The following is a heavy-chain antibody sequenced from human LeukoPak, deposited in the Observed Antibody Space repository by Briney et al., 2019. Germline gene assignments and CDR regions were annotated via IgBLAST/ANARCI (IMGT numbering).Heavy chain of an antibody. CDR3: AARKVRGVWFYLDY. J-gene: IGHJ4*02. D-gene: IGHD3-10*01. V-gene: IGHV3-23*01. Sequence: GGSLRLSCAASGFTVSAYAMAWVRQAPGKGLEWVSTIYDDNTYYADSVKGRFAVSTDNSKNTLYLQMNSLRVEDTAVYFCAARKVRGVWFYLDYWGQGTLVTVSS. CDR1: GFTVSAYA. CDR2: IYDDNT.